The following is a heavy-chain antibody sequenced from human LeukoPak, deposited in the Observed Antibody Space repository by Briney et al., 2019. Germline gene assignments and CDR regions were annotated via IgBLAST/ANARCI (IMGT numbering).Heavy chain of an antibody. CDR3: ARSHYYDSSGYYYPAPSNFDY. Sequence: SVKVSCTASGGTFSSYAISWVRQAPGQGLEWMGGIIPIFGTANYAQKLQGRVTMTTDTSTSTAYMELRSLRSDDTAVYYCARSHYYDSSGYYYPAPSNFDYWGQGTLVTVSS. CDR1: GGTFSSYA. D-gene: IGHD3-22*01. CDR2: IIPIFGTA. J-gene: IGHJ4*02. V-gene: IGHV1-69*05.